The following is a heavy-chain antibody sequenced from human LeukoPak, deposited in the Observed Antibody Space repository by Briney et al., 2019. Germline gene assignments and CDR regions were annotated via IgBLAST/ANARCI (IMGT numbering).Heavy chain of an antibody. J-gene: IGHJ4*02. D-gene: IGHD6-25*01. CDR2: IYYSGST. CDR1: GGSISSYN. V-gene: IGHV4-59*01. Sequence: SETLSLTCTVSGGSISSYNLSWVWQPPGKGLEWIGYIYYSGSTNYNPSLKSRVTISVDTSKNQFTLKLSSVTAADTAAYYCARTPRRCYFDYWGQGTLVTVSS. CDR3: ARTPRRCYFDY.